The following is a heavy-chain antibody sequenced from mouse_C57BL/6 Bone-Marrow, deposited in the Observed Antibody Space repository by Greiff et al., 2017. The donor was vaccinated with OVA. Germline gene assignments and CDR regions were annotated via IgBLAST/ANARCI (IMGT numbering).Heavy chain of an antibody. Sequence: EVQLQQSGAELVRPGASVKLSCTASGFNIKDYYMHWVKQRPEQGLEWIGRIDPEDGDTEYAPKFQGKATMTADTSSNTAYLQLSSLTSEDTAVYYCARSYYYGSIHYFDYWGQGTTLTVSS. CDR3: ARSYYYGSIHYFDY. CDR1: GFNIKDYY. V-gene: IGHV14-1*01. CDR2: IDPEDGDT. J-gene: IGHJ2*01. D-gene: IGHD1-1*01.